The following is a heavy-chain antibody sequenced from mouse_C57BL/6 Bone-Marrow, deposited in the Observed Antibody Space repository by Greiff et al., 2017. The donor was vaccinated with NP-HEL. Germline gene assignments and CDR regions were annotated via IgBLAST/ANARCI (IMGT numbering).Heavy chain of an antibody. V-gene: IGHV1-64*01. Sequence: VQLQQPGAELVKPGASVKLSCKASGYTFTSYWMHWVKQRPGQGLEWIGMIHPNSGSTNYNEKFKSKATLTVDKSSSTAYMQLSSLTSEDSAVYYCASGPNTVRDYWGQGTTLTVSS. CDR2: IHPNSGST. J-gene: IGHJ2*01. CDR3: ASGPNTVRDY. CDR1: GYTFTSYW. D-gene: IGHD2-10*01.